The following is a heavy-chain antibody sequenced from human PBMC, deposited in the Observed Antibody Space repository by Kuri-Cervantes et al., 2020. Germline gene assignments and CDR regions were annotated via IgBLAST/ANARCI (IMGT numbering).Heavy chain of an antibody. CDR2: IRPNDGGI. Sequence: ASVQVSCRASGYVFTDFWIHWVRQAPGQEFEWMGWIRPNDGGIHYAQKFQGRVTMTRDTSIGTAYMELSRLRSDDPAVYYCAREPNYYDSSGYFGYWGQGTLVTVSS. V-gene: IGHV1-2*02. CDR3: AREPNYYDSSGYFGY. CDR1: GYVFTDFW. D-gene: IGHD3-22*01. J-gene: IGHJ4*02.